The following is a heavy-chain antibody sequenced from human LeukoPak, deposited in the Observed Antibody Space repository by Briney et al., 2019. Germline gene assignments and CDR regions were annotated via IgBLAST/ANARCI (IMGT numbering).Heavy chain of an antibody. D-gene: IGHD6-19*01. CDR3: ARESYSSGEYNWFDP. V-gene: IGHV3-48*03. CDR2: ISSSGSTI. J-gene: IGHJ5*02. CDR1: GFTFNTYA. Sequence: PGGSLRLSCAASGFTFNTYAMSWVRQAPGKGLEWVSYISSSGSTIYYADSVKGRFTISRDNAKNSLYLQMNSLRAEDTAVYYCARESYSSGEYNWFDPWGQGTLVTVSS.